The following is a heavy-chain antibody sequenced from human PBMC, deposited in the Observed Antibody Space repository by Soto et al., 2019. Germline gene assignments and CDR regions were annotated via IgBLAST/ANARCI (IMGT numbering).Heavy chain of an antibody. D-gene: IGHD2-21*01. CDR3: AASCVACGGFNYYGMDV. V-gene: IGHV4-31*03. CDR1: GGSISSGGYY. J-gene: IGHJ6*02. Sequence: QVQLQESGPGLVKPSQTLSLTCTVSGGSISSGGYYWYWIRQHPGKGLEWIGYIYYSGTTYYNPSLKSRFTISVDTSKHQFSLKLSSVTAADTAVYYCAASCVACGGFNYYGMDVWGQGTTVTVSS. CDR2: IYYSGTT.